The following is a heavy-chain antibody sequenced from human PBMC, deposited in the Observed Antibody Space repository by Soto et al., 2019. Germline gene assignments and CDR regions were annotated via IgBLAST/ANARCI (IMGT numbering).Heavy chain of an antibody. CDR3: AREIIEANGAIRWFDP. Sequence: EVQLVESGGGLVQPGGSLRLSCAASGFSFSRHWMHWVRQVSGKGPVWVSRINGDGSSTAYADSVKGRFIISRDNAKNTLYLQASSLRVEDTAVYYCAREIIEANGAIRWFDPWGQGTLVTVSS. CDR2: INGDGSST. D-gene: IGHD6-13*01. CDR1: GFSFSRHW. J-gene: IGHJ5*02. V-gene: IGHV3-74*01.